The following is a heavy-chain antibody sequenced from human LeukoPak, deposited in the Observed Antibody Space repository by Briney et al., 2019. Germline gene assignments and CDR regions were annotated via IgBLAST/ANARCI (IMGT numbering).Heavy chain of an antibody. CDR3: VRGYSFGPYGMDV. D-gene: IGHD2-15*01. CDR1: GFPFSSYA. V-gene: IGHV3-64D*09. J-gene: IGHJ6*02. CDR2: ISDSGGST. Sequence: GGSLRLSCSASGFPFSSYAMEWARQAPGKGLEYVSAISDSGGSTYYADSVKGRFTISRDNSKNTLYLQMSSLRAEDTAVYFCVRGYSFGPYGMDVWGQGTTVTVSS.